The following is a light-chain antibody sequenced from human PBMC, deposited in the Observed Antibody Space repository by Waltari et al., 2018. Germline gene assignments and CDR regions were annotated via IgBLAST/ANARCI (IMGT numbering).Light chain of an antibody. CDR2: DVS. CDR3: GTSTTTRNHV. Sequence: QSALTQPASVSGSPGQSITISCSGTSSEVGAYNYVCWYQQHPGKSPKLIIYDVSVRPSGVSNRFSGSKSGNTASLTISGLHTEDEADYYCGTSTTTRNHVFGTGTKVTVL. CDR1: SSEVGAYNY. J-gene: IGLJ1*01. V-gene: IGLV2-14*03.